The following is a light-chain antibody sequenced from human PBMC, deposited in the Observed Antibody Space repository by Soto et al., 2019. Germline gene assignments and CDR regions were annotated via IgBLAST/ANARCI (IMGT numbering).Light chain of an antibody. CDR2: DVN. Sequence: QSALTQSASVSGSPGQSITISCTGTSSDIGAYNFVSWYQQHPGKAPKLMLYDVNIRPSGVSNRFSGSKSGNTASLTISGLQAEDEADYYCTSWTTSTTMIFGGGTQVTVL. CDR1: SSDIGAYNF. J-gene: IGLJ2*01. V-gene: IGLV2-14*03. CDR3: TSWTTSTTMI.